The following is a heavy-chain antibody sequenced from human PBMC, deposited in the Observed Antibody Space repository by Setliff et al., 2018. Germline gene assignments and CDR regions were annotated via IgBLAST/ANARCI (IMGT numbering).Heavy chain of an antibody. Sequence: SETLSLTCTVSGGSISSSSYYWGWIRQPPGKGLEWIGSIYYSGSTNFSPSLKSRVTISLDTSKNQFSLNLTSVTAADTAVYYCARASSGWYSAYYYYMDVWGKGTTVTVSS. J-gene: IGHJ6*03. CDR1: GGSISSSSYY. CDR3: ARASSGWYSAYYYYMDV. D-gene: IGHD6-19*01. V-gene: IGHV4-39*07. CDR2: IYYSGST.